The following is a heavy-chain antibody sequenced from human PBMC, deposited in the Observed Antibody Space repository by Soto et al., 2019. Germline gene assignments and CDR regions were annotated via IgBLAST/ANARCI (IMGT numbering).Heavy chain of an antibody. Sequence: ASVKVSCKASGYTFTSYDINWVRQATGQGLEWMGWMNPNSGNTAYAQKFQGRVTMTKNTSISTADMELSSLRSEETAVYYCARELNWFEPWGQGTLVNV. CDR1: GYTFTSYD. J-gene: IGHJ5*02. CDR3: ARELNWFEP. V-gene: IGHV1-8*01. CDR2: MNPNSGNT.